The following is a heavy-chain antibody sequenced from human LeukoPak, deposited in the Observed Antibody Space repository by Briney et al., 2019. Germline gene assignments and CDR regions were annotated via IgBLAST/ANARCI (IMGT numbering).Heavy chain of an antibody. CDR3: ATIPLKGSEYFPH. CDR2: ITGSGGHT. Sequence: HAGGSLRLSCAASGFTFSTYGMSWVRQAPGKGLEWVSVITGSGGHTVHADSVKGRFTISRDNSNNTLYLQMNSLRAEDTAIYYCATIPLKGSEYFPHWGQGTLVTVSS. CDR1: GFTFSTYG. V-gene: IGHV3-23*01. D-gene: IGHD2-2*02. J-gene: IGHJ1*01.